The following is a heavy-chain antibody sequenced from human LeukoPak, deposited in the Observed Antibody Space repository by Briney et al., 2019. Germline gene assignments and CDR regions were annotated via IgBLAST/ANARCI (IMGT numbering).Heavy chain of an antibody. Sequence: SETLSLTCADSDYSINSGHYWGWIRQPPGKGVEWIGSIYHSGRTYYNPSLKSRVTTSVDTSKNQFSLKLTSVTAADTAVYYCARHASPDTVIVPAATFDYWGQGTLVTVSS. CDR3: ARHASPDTVIVPAATFDY. CDR1: DYSINSGHY. CDR2: IYHSGRT. D-gene: IGHD2-2*01. J-gene: IGHJ4*02. V-gene: IGHV4-38-2*01.